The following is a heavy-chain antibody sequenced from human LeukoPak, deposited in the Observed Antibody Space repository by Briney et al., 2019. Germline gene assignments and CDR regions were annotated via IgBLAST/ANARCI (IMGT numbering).Heavy chain of an antibody. CDR2: INPSGGST. V-gene: IGHV1-46*01. CDR3: ARDQEDYYDSSGYYPNFDY. J-gene: IGHJ4*02. Sequence: ASVKVSCKASGYTFTSYYMHWVRQAPGQGLEWMGIINPSGGSTSYAQKFQGRVTMTRDTSTSTVYMELSSLGSEDTAVYYCARDQEDYYDSSGYYPNFDYWGQGTLVTVSS. CDR1: GYTFTSYY. D-gene: IGHD3-22*01.